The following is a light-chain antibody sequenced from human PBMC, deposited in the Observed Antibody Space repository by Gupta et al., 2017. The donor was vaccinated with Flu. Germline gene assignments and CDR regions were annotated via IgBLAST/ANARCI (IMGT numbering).Light chain of an antibody. CDR3: NSRDNSGNLGV. CDR2: GKD. J-gene: IGLJ1*01. CDR1: SLINFY. V-gene: IGLV3-19*01. Sequence: QGDSLINFYASWYQQKPGQAPVLVIYGKDNRPSGIPDRFSGSTSGYTASLTIAGAQAEDEADYYCNSRDNSGNLGVFGTGTKVTVL.